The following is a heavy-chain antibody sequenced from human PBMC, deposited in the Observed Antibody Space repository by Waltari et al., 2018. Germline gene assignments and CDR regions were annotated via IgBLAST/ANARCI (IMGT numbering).Heavy chain of an antibody. CDR3: AGGGYYDSSGYCFDP. Sequence: QVQLQESGPGLVKPSETLSLTCTVSGGSISSYYWSWIRQPAGKGLEWIGRIYTSGSTNYNPSLKSRVTMSVDTSKNQFYLKLSSVTAADTAVYYCAGGGYYDSSGYCFDPWGQGTLVIVSS. CDR1: GGSISSYY. D-gene: IGHD3-22*01. CDR2: IYTSGST. V-gene: IGHV4-4*07. J-gene: IGHJ5*02.